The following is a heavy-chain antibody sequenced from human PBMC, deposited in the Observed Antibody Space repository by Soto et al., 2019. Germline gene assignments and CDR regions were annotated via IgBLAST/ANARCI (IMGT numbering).Heavy chain of an antibody. CDR1: GYSISSGYY. CDR2: IYHSGST. D-gene: IGHD6-6*01. J-gene: IGHJ4*02. CDR3: ARDPGVIAARPYFDY. Sequence: PSETLSLTCAVSGYSISSGYYWGWIRQPPGKGLEWIGSIYHSGSTYYNPSPKSRVTISVDTSKNQFSLKLSSVTAADTAVYYCARDPGVIAARPYFDYWGQGTLVTVSS. V-gene: IGHV4-38-2*02.